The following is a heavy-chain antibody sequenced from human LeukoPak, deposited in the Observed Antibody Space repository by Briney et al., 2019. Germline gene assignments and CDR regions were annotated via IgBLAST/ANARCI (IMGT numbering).Heavy chain of an antibody. CDR1: GGSISSYY. CDR2: IYTSGST. CDR3: ARDYSSGYFNWFDP. Sequence: SETLSLTCTVSGGSISSYYWSWIRQPAGKGLEWIGRIYTSGSTNYNPSLKSRITMSVDTSKNQFSLKLSSVTAADTAVYYCARDYSSGYFNWFDPWGQGTLVTVSS. D-gene: IGHD3-22*01. J-gene: IGHJ5*02. V-gene: IGHV4-4*07.